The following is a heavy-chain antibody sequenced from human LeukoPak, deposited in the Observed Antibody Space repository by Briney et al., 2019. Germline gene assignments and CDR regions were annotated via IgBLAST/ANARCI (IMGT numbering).Heavy chain of an antibody. CDR3: ARRIPYCSSTSCYYFDY. V-gene: IGHV5-51*01. CDR2: IYPGDSDT. Sequence: GESLQISCKGSGYRFTNYWIVWVRPMPGKGLEWMGIIYPGDSDTRYSPSFQGQVTISADKSISTAYLQWSSLKASDTAMYYCARRIPYCSSTSCYYFDYWGQGTLVTVSS. D-gene: IGHD2-2*01. CDR1: GYRFTNYW. J-gene: IGHJ4*02.